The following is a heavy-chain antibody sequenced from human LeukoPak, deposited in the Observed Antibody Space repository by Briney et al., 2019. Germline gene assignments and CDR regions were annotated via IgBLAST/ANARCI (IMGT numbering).Heavy chain of an antibody. Sequence: PSETLSLTCAVYGGSFSGYYWGWIRQPPGKGLEWIGEVNHSGSTNYNPSLKSRVTISVDTSKNQFSLKLSSVTAADTAVYYCARGRPGYCSGGSCYKDGRGFDYWGQGTLVTVSS. CDR2: VNHSGST. CDR1: GGSFSGYY. D-gene: IGHD2-15*01. J-gene: IGHJ4*02. V-gene: IGHV4-34*01. CDR3: ARGRPGYCSGGSCYKDGRGFDY.